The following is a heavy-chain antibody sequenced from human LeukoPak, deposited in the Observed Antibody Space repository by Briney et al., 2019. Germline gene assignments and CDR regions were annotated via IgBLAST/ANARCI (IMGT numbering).Heavy chain of an antibody. D-gene: IGHD2-15*01. CDR3: ARVERLGYEDY. J-gene: IGHJ4*02. CDR2: TSHSGST. V-gene: IGHV4-34*01. CDR1: GGSFSVYY. Sequence: SETLSLTCAVYGGSFSVYYWSWIRQPPGKGLEWIGETSHSGSTNYNPSLESRVTISADTSKNQFSLKLTSVTAADTAVYYCARVERLGYEDYWGQGTLATVSS.